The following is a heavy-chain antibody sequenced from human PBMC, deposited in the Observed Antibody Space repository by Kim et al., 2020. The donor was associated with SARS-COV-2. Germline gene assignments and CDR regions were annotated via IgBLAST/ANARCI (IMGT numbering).Heavy chain of an antibody. CDR3: ASTRETPYYFGY. V-gene: IGHV3-48*02. Sequence: GGSLRLSCAVSGFTFSSYSMNWVRQAPGKWLEWVSYIISSSSTIYYADSVKGRFTISRDNAKNSLYLQMNSLRDEDTAVYYCASTRETPYYFGYWGQGTLVTVSS. CDR2: IISSSSTI. CDR1: GFTFSSYS. D-gene: IGHD2-15*01. J-gene: IGHJ4*02.